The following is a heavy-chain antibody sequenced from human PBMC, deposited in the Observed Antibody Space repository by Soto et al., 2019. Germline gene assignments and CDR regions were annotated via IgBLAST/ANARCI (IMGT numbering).Heavy chain of an antibody. CDR1: GDSISSGDYF. D-gene: IGHD3-10*01. Sequence: QVQLQESGPGLVKPSQTLSLSCAVSGDSISSGDYFWSWIRQPPGRGLEWLGYISYSGTTYYNPSLKIRLTMSTDTSKTQFSLKLSSVTVADTALYYCARDSGSGFYFGMDVWGHGTTVTVSS. V-gene: IGHV4-31*11. CDR3: ARDSGSGFYFGMDV. CDR2: ISYSGTT. J-gene: IGHJ6*02.